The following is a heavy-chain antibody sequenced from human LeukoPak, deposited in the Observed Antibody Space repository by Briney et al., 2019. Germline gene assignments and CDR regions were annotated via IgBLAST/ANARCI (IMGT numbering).Heavy chain of an antibody. Sequence: PSETLSLTCTVSGGSISSGSYYWSWIRQPAGKGLEWIGRIYTSGSTNYNPSLKSRVTISVDTSKNQFSLKLSSVTAADTAVYYCARELVVPAAMDAIDYWGQGTLVTVSS. D-gene: IGHD2-2*01. CDR1: GGSISSGSYY. CDR3: ARELVVPAAMDAIDY. J-gene: IGHJ4*02. V-gene: IGHV4-61*02. CDR2: IYTSGST.